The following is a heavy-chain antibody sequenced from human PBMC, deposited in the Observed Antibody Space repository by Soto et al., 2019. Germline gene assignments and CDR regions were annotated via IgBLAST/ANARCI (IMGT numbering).Heavy chain of an antibody. Sequence: SETMSLTCTVSGGSSSRSSYYWGWIRQSPWKGLQWIGYLSDGGRSNYHPSLKGRGTISVYTSKKQVSLKLSSVTASYTGRYVCAGYCSGSICPEDHFFALEVGGQGATVTVSS. CDR3: AGYCSGSICPEDHFFALEV. D-gene: IGHD2-2*01. V-gene: IGHV4-61*05. CDR1: GGSSSRSSYY. CDR2: LSDGGRS. J-gene: IGHJ6*02.